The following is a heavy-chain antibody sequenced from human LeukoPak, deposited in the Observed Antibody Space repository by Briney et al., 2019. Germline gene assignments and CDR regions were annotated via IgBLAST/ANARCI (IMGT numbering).Heavy chain of an antibody. D-gene: IGHD1-1*01. V-gene: IGHV1-2*02. CDR1: GGTFSSYA. Sequence: ASVKVSCKASGGTFSSYAISWVRQAPGQGLEWMGWINPDTGVINYTPKLQGRVTMTRDTSITTAYMELSRLRSDDTAMYYCARDDNFQFDCWGQGTLVSVSS. J-gene: IGHJ4*02. CDR2: INPDTGVI. CDR3: ARDDNFQFDC.